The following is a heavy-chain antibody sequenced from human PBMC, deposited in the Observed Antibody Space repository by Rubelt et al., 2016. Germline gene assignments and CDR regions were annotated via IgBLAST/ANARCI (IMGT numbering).Heavy chain of an antibody. V-gene: IGHV3-49*02. CDR3: TREEADIVVVPAATPLDY. Sequence: LEWVGFIRSKAYGGTTEYAASVKGRFTISRDDSKSIAYLQMNSLKTEDTAVYYCTREEADIVVVPAATPLDYWGQGTLVTVSS. D-gene: IGHD2-2*02. CDR2: IRSKAYGGTT. J-gene: IGHJ4*02.